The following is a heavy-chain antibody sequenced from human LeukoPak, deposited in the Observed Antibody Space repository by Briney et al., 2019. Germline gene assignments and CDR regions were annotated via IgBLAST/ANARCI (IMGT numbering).Heavy chain of an antibody. CDR2: IRHVGSNE. D-gene: IGHD3-10*01. CDR3: VKDWGVLPDYTADGFDI. CDR1: GFTFSNYG. V-gene: IGHV3-30*02. Sequence: GGPLRLSCAASGFTFSNYGMHWVRQAPGKGLEWVAFIRHVGSNEYYADSVRGRFAISRDNSQNTLHLQMNILRVEDTAVYYCVKDWGVLPDYTADGFDIWGPGTMVTVSS. J-gene: IGHJ3*02.